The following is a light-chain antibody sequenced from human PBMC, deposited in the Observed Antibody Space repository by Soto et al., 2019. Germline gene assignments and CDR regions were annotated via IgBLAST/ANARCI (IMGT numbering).Light chain of an antibody. V-gene: IGLV2-14*01. Sequence: QSVLTQPASVSGSPGQSITISCTGSGSDVGAYNYVSWYQQHPGKAPKLLIFEVTTRPSGVSDRFSGSKSGNTASLTISSLQAEDEADYYCSSYTSSSTPVVFGGGTKLTVL. CDR3: SSYTSSSTPVV. J-gene: IGLJ2*01. CDR1: GSDVGAYNY. CDR2: EVT.